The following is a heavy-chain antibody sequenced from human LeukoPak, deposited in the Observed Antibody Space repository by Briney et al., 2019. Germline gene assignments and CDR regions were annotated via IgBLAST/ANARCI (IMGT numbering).Heavy chain of an antibody. CDR1: GLIFSDYR. V-gene: IGHV3-74*01. Sequence: PGGSLRLSCEASGLIFSDYRMHWVRQGPGKGLEWVSRIKTDGSEASYGDSVKDRFVISRDNSKSMLFLQMNNLRADDTATYFCVRDVAPYGGSPGAHWGQGTLVIVSS. D-gene: IGHD2-21*01. CDR3: VRDVAPYGGSPGAH. J-gene: IGHJ4*02. CDR2: IKTDGSEA.